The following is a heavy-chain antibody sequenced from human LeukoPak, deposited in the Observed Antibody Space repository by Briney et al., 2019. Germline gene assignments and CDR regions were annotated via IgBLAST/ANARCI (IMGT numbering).Heavy chain of an antibody. J-gene: IGHJ4*02. V-gene: IGHV3-30*02. D-gene: IGHD3-22*01. Sequence: PGGSLRLSCAASGFTFSSYGMHWVRQAPGKGLEWVAFIRYDGSNKYYADSVKGRFTIYRDNSKNTLYLQMNSLRAEDTAVYYCAKQTSGYYYLDYWGQGTLVTVSS. CDR3: AKQTSGYYYLDY. CDR2: IRYDGSNK. CDR1: GFTFSSYG.